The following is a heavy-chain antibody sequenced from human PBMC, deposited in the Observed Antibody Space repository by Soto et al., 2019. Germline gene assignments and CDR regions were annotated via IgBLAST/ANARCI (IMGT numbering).Heavy chain of an antibody. CDR1: GFTFSSYA. Sequence: GGSLRLSCAASGFTFSSYAMSWVRQAPGKGLEWVSAISGSGGSTYYADSVKGRFTISRDNSKNTLYLQMNSLRAEDTAVYYCAKVEGIVVVVAAQFDYWGQGTLVTVSS. V-gene: IGHV3-23*01. D-gene: IGHD2-15*01. J-gene: IGHJ4*02. CDR3: AKVEGIVVVVAAQFDY. CDR2: ISGSGGST.